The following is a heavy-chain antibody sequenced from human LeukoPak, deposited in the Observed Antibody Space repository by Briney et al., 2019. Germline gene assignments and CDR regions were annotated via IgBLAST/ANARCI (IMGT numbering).Heavy chain of an antibody. J-gene: IGHJ6*03. Sequence: GASVKVSCKASGYTFTSYDINWVRQAPGQGLEWMGWMSPNNGNTGYAQKLQGRVTMTTDTSTSTAYMELRSLRSDDTAVYYCARVSLSYGDRIYYYYYYMDVWGKGTTVTVSS. CDR2: MSPNNGNT. V-gene: IGHV1-18*01. D-gene: IGHD4-17*01. CDR3: ARVSLSYGDRIYYYYYYMDV. CDR1: GYTFTSYD.